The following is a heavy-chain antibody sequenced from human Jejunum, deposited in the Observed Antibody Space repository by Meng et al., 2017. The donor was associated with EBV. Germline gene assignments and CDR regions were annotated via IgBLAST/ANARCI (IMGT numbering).Heavy chain of an antibody. CDR1: AYTLAGYY. CDR3: AREGLVGDLRYFDL. V-gene: IGHV1-2*06. J-gene: IGHJ2*01. D-gene: IGHD3-16*01. CDR2: INPNSGGA. Sequence: QGQLRQPGAEVKKPGASVKASCRAAAYTLAGYYMHWVRQAPGQGLGWMGRINPNSGGANYAQKFQGRVTMTRDTSISTAYMELSRLRSDDTAVYYCAREGLVGDLRYFDLWGRGTLVTVSS.